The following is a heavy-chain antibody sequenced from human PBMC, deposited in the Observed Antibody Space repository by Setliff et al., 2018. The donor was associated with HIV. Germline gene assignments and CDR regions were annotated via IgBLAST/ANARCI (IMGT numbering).Heavy chain of an antibody. CDR1: GYSFTSYF. V-gene: IGHV1-46*01. CDR3: ARAGGGATDQAFDI. J-gene: IGHJ3*02. CDR2: IDPNGGAT. D-gene: IGHD2-2*01. Sequence: SSVKVSCKAFGYSFTSYFLHWVRQAPGQGLEWLGIIDPNGGATNNAQKLQGRLTVTTDTSTSTLYMELSNLRSDDTAVYYCARAGGGATDQAFDIWGQGTMVTVSS.